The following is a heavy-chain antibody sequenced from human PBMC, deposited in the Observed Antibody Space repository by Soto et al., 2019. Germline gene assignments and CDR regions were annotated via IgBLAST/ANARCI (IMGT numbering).Heavy chain of an antibody. D-gene: IGHD2-15*01. V-gene: IGHV1-24*01. CDR2: FDPEDGET. Sequence: ASVKVSCKASGYTFTNYYMHWVRQAPGKGLEWMGGFDPEDGETIYAQKFQGRVTMTEDTSTDTAYMELSSLRSEDTAVYYCARSGGSYNWFDPWGQGTLVTVSS. J-gene: IGHJ5*02. CDR1: GYTFTNYY. CDR3: ARSGGSYNWFDP.